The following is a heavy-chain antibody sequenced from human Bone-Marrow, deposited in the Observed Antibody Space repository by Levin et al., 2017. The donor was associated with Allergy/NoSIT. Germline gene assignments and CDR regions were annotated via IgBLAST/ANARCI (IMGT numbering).Heavy chain of an antibody. CDR1: GFTFDDYA. CDR2: ISWNSGSI. CDR3: AKDTLTFGVVITPNFDY. D-gene: IGHD3-3*01. Sequence: QPGGSLRLSCAASGFTFDDYAMHWVRQAPGKGLEWVSGISWNSGSIGYADSVKGRFTISRDNAKNSLYLQMNSLRAEDTALYYCAKDTLTFGVVITPNFDYWGQGTLVTVSS. V-gene: IGHV3-9*01. J-gene: IGHJ4*02.